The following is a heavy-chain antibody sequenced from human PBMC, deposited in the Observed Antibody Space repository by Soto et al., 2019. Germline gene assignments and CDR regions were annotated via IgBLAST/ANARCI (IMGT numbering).Heavy chain of an antibody. J-gene: IGHJ5*02. Sequence: SETLSLTCAVSGVSISSGGYSWSWIRRPPGKGLEWIGYIYHSGSTYYNPSLKSRVTISVDRSKNQFSLKLSSVTAADTAVYYCARVPGPWGQGTLVTRLL. CDR3: ARVPGP. CDR2: IYHSGST. CDR1: GVSISSGGYS. V-gene: IGHV4-30-2*01.